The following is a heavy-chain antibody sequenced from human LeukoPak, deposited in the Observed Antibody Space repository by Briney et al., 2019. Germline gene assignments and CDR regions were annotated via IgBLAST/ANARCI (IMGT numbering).Heavy chain of an antibody. V-gene: IGHV3-7*03. CDR3: ARHSKGWSEGTY. CDR2: IKQDGSVK. Sequence: GGSLRLSCAASGFIFSNHWMTWVRQAPGKGLEWVANIKQDGSVKHYVDSVKGRCTISRDNAKNSLYLQMNSLRAEDTAVYYCARHSKGWSEGTYWGQGTLVTVTS. D-gene: IGHD6-19*01. J-gene: IGHJ4*02. CDR1: GFIFSNHW.